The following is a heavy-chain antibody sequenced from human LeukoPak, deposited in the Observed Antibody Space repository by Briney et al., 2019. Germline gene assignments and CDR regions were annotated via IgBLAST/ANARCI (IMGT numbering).Heavy chain of an antibody. D-gene: IGHD2-2*02. V-gene: IGHV1-2*02. CDR1: GYTFTGYY. Sequence: GASVKVSCKASGYTFTGYYMHWVRQAPGQGLEWMGWINPNSGGTNYAQKFQGRVTMTRDTSISTAYMELSRLRSDDTAVYYCAGIRDCSSTSCYKMGAFDIWGQGTMVTVSS. J-gene: IGHJ3*02. CDR3: AGIRDCSSTSCYKMGAFDI. CDR2: INPNSGGT.